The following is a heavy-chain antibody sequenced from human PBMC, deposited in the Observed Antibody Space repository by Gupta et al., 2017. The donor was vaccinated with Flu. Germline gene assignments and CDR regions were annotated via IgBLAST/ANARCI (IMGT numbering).Heavy chain of an antibody. CDR1: GGSIGDTSYY. CDR2: VGYSGNT. D-gene: IGHD2/OR15-2a*01. V-gene: IGHV4-39*01. Sequence: QVQLPESGPGLVKPSETLSLTCTVPGGSIGDTSYYWGWIRQPPGKGLEWIGNVGYSGNTFYNPSLKSRVTISVDTSKNQFSLKLSAVTAADTAVYYCARRITYGKTFDYWGQGSLVTVSS. CDR3: ARRITYGKTFDY. J-gene: IGHJ4*02.